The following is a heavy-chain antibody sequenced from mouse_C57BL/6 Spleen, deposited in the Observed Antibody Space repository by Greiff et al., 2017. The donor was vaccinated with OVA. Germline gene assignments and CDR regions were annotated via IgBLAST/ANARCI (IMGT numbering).Heavy chain of an antibody. CDR3: ARSYYYGSSYGAMDY. Sequence: EVKLQESGGGLVKPGGSLKLSCAASGFTFSDYGMHWVRQAPEKGLEWVAYISSGSSTIYYADTVKGRFTISRDNAKNTLFLQMTSLRSEDTAMYYCARSYYYGSSYGAMDYWGQGTSVTVSS. D-gene: IGHD1-1*01. CDR1: GFTFSDYG. CDR2: ISSGSSTI. J-gene: IGHJ4*01. V-gene: IGHV5-17*01.